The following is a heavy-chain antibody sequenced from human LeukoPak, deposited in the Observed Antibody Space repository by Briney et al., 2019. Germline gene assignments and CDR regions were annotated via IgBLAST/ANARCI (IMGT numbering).Heavy chain of an antibody. D-gene: IGHD6-13*01. V-gene: IGHV3-7*01. CDR2: IKPDGTEK. Sequence: GGSLRLSCAASGFTFSKSWISWARQAPGKGLECVANIKPDGTEKYYVDSVRGRFTISRDNAKNSLYLQMNSLRAEDTAVYYCADIAAAALWGQGTLVTVSS. J-gene: IGHJ4*02. CDR3: ADIAAAAL. CDR1: GFTFSKSW.